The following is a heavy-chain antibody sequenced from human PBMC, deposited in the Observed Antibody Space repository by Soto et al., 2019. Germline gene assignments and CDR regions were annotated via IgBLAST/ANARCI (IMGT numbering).Heavy chain of an antibody. CDR1: GGTFSSYA. J-gene: IGHJ1*01. Sequence: SVKVSCKASGGTFSSYAISWVRQAPGQGLEWMGGIIPIFGTANYAQKFQGRVTVTADESTSTAYMELSSLRSEDTAVHYCARVPRPYSSGWYGYFQHWGQGTLVTVSS. V-gene: IGHV1-69*13. CDR3: ARVPRPYSSGWYGYFQH. D-gene: IGHD6-19*01. CDR2: IIPIFGTA.